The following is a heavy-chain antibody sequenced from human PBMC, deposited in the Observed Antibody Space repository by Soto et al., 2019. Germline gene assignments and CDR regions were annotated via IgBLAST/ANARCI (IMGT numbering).Heavy chain of an antibody. CDR3: ARGKGYCSSTSCYFWFDP. CDR1: GGSFSGYY. V-gene: IGHV4-34*01. Sequence: QVQLQQWGAGLLKPSETLSLTCAVYGGSFSGYYWSWIRQPPGKGLEWIGEINHSGSTNYNPSLKSRVTISVDTSKNQFSLKLSSVTAADTAVYYCARGKGYCSSTSCYFWFDPWGQGTLFTVSS. D-gene: IGHD2-2*01. CDR2: INHSGST. J-gene: IGHJ5*02.